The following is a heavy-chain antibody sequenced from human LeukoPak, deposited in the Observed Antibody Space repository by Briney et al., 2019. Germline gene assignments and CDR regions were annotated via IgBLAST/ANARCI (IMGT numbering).Heavy chain of an antibody. CDR2: ISSSSSYI. CDR3: ARGALGLSGRIVDAFDI. Sequence: KAGRSLRLSCAASGFIFSSYTMNWVRQAPGKGLEGVSSISSSSSYIYFVDSVKGRFTISRDNAKNSLYLQMNSLRAEDTAVYYCARGALGLSGRIVDAFDIWGQGTRVTVSS. CDR1: GFIFSSYT. D-gene: IGHD2-15*01. J-gene: IGHJ3*02. V-gene: IGHV3-21*01.